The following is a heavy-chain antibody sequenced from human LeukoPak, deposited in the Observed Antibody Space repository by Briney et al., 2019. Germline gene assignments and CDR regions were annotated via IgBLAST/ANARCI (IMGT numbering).Heavy chain of an antibody. CDR3: AKGIAFDI. Sequence: GGSLRLSCAASGFTFNNYAMTWVRQAPGRGLEWVSTISNSGGSTYYADSVKGRFTISRDNSKNTLYLQMNSLRAEDTAVYYCAKGIAFDIWGQGTMVTVSS. CDR2: ISNSGGST. CDR1: GFTFNNYA. J-gene: IGHJ3*02. V-gene: IGHV3-23*01.